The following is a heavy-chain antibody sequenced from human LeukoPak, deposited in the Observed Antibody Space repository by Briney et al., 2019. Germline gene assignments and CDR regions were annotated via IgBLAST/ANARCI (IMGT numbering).Heavy chain of an antibody. CDR1: GFTFSSYG. CDR3: ARSRRRELLGTYFDY. J-gene: IGHJ4*02. D-gene: IGHD1-26*01. V-gene: IGHV3-30*02. CDR2: IRYDGSNK. Sequence: PGGSLRLSCAASGFTFSSYGMHWVRQAPGKGLEWVAFIRYDGSNKYYADSVKGRFTISRDNSKNTLYLQMNSLRPEDTAVYYCARSRRRELLGTYFDYWGQGTLVTVSS.